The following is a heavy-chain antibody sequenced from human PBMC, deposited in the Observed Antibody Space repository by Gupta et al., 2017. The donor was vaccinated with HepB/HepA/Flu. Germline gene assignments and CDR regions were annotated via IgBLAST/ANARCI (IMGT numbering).Heavy chain of an antibody. Sequence: QVQLVQSGAEVKKPGSSVKVSCKASGGTFSSYAISWVRQAPGQGLEWMGGIIPIFGTANYAQKFQGRVTITADESTSTAYMELSSLRSEDTAVYYCARAGYYDFWSGYYRFDPWGQGTLVTVSS. J-gene: IGHJ5*02. CDR2: IIPIFGTA. CDR3: ARAGYYDFWSGYYRFDP. D-gene: IGHD3-3*01. V-gene: IGHV1-69*01. CDR1: GGTFSSYA.